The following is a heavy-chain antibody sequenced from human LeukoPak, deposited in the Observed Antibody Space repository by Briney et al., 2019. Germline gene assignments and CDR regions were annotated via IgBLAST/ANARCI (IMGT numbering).Heavy chain of an antibody. D-gene: IGHD6-13*01. CDR1: GFTFSSYD. V-gene: IGHV3-30*18. CDR2: ILSDGSDK. Sequence: GRSLRLSCAASGFTFSSYDMHWVRQAPGRGLEWVSIILSDGSDKYYADSVKGRFTISRDNSKDTLDLQMNSLRAEDTAVYYCAKDRTSNWSWDYWGQGTLVIVSS. J-gene: IGHJ4*02. CDR3: AKDRTSNWSWDY.